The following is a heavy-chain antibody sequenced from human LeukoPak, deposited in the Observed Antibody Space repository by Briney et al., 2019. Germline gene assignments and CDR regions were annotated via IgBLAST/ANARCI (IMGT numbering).Heavy chain of an antibody. D-gene: IGHD3-22*01. CDR1: GYTFPNYG. CDR3: ARDCDRSGYFCY. J-gene: IGHJ4*02. Sequence: ASVKVSCKTSGYTFPNYGPSWVRQAPGQGLEWIGWISVYNGNTNYAQKLQGRVTMTTDTSTSTAYMELRSLRSDDTAVYYCARDCDRSGYFCYWGQGTLVTVSS. V-gene: IGHV1-18*01. CDR2: ISVYNGNT.